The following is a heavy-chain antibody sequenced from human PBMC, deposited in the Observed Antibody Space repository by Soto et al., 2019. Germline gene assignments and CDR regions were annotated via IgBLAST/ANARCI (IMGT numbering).Heavy chain of an antibody. D-gene: IGHD3-3*01. V-gene: IGHV1-69*06. CDR2: IVPIFGTP. J-gene: IGHJ6*02. Sequence: GASVKVSCKASGGTFSGYVINWVRQAPGEGLEWMGGIVPIFGTPNYAQKLEGRVTITEDKSEDTGYMELSRLSCDDTAVDYCASDLGGHTQEVFSHHYCMDVWGQGTTVTVSS. CDR1: GGTFSGYV. CDR3: ASDLGGHTQEVFSHHYCMDV.